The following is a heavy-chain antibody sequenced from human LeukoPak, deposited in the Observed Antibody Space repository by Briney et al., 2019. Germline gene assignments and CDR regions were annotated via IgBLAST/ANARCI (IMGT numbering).Heavy chain of an antibody. CDR3: ARVRLRGQQLVRGYFDY. D-gene: IGHD6-13*01. J-gene: IGHJ4*02. Sequence: SETLSLTCTVSGGSISSYYWSWIRQPPGKGLEWIGYIYYSGSTNYNPSLKSRVTISVDTSKNQFSLKLSSVTAADTAVYYCARVRLRGQQLVRGYFDYWGQGTLVTVSS. CDR2: IYYSGST. CDR1: GGSISSYY. V-gene: IGHV4-59*01.